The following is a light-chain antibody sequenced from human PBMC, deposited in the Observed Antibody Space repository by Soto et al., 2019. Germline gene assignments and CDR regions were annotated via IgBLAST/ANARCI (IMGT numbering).Light chain of an antibody. Sequence: PGESATLSCRASQTVSITYFTWYKQKPGQATRLLILCASKRATGIPDLFSGSGSGRDFTLTIIGLAPEYFAVYYCQQYSTSSTFGQGTRLEIK. V-gene: IGKV3-20*01. J-gene: IGKJ5*01. CDR1: QTVSITY. CDR2: CAS. CDR3: QQYSTSST.